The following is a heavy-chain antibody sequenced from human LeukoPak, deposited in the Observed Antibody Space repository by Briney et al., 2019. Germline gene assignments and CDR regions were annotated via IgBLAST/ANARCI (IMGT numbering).Heavy chain of an antibody. Sequence: SETLSLTCAVYGGSFSGYYWSWIRQPPGKGLEWIGEINHSGSTNYNPSLKSRVTISVDTSKNQFTLKLSSVTAADTAVYYCARGRRYFDWLLPPYGMDVWGQGTTVTVSS. CDR1: GGSFSGYY. V-gene: IGHV4-34*01. J-gene: IGHJ6*02. CDR3: ARGRRYFDWLLPPYGMDV. D-gene: IGHD3-9*01. CDR2: INHSGST.